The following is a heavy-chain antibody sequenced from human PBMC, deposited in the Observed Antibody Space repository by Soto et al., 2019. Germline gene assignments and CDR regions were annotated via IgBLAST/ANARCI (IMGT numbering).Heavy chain of an antibody. J-gene: IGHJ5*02. CDR3: ARMYCSSTSCYYNWFDP. CDR1: GGSISSGGYS. CDR2: IYHSGST. D-gene: IGHD2-2*01. Sequence: SETLSLTCAVSGGSISSGGYSWSWIRQPPGKGLEWIGYIYHSGSTYYNPSFKSRVTISVDRSKNQFSLKLSSVTAADTAVYYCARMYCSSTSCYYNWFDPWGQGTLVTVS. V-gene: IGHV4-30-2*01.